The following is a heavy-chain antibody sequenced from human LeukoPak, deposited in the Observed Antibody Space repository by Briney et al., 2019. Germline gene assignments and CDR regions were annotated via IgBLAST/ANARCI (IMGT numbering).Heavy chain of an antibody. J-gene: IGHJ4*02. CDR2: ISYDGSNK. CDR1: GFIFSNYA. CDR3: ATSFGPVIATAGTGAD. V-gene: IGHV3-30*04. D-gene: IGHD6-13*01. Sequence: GGSLRLSCAASGFIFSNYAMHWVRQAPGKGLEWVAVISYDGSNKHYADSVKGRFTISRDNSKNTLYLQMNSLRAEDTAVYYCATSFGPVIATAGTGADWGQGTLVTVSS.